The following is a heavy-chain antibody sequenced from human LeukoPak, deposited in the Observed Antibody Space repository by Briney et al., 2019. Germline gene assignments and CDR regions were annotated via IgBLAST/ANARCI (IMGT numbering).Heavy chain of an antibody. V-gene: IGHV3-23*01. D-gene: IGHD1-26*01. CDR1: GFAFRSHG. J-gene: IGHJ3*02. CDR3: ARDGEQRAFDI. CDR2: IRGDGVTT. Sequence: GGSLRLSCAASGFAFRSHGMNWVRQAPGKGLEWVSGIRGDGVTTYYADSVKGRFTISRDNSKNTLYLQMNSLRAEDTAVYYCARDGEQRAFDIWGQGTMVTVSS.